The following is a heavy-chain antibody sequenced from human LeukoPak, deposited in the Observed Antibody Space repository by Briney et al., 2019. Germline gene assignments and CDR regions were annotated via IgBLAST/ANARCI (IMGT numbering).Heavy chain of an antibody. D-gene: IGHD2-8*01. V-gene: IGHV3-23*01. CDR1: SVTFSDHY. CDR3: AKEPSRWGTNGDPDY. Sequence: PGGSLTLSCAASSVTFSDHYMYWIRQAPGKGLEWVSAISGSGGSTYYADSVKRPFTTTTDNSTNTLYSQMSSPRAAATAVYYCAKEPSRWGTNGDPDYWGQGTLVTVSS. J-gene: IGHJ4*02. CDR2: ISGSGGST.